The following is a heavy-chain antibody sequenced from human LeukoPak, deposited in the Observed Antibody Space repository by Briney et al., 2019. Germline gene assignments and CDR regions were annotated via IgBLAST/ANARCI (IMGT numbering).Heavy chain of an antibody. CDR1: GFTFSSYS. V-gene: IGHV3-21*01. CDR2: ISSSSSYI. Sequence: GGSLRLSCAASGFTFSSYSMNWVRQAPGKGLEWVSSISSSSSYIYYADSVKGRFTISRDNAKNSLYLQMNSLRAEDTAVYYCARDRVPYYYDSSGYVLGYWGQGTLVTVSS. CDR3: ARDRVPYYYDSSGYVLGY. J-gene: IGHJ4*02. D-gene: IGHD3-22*01.